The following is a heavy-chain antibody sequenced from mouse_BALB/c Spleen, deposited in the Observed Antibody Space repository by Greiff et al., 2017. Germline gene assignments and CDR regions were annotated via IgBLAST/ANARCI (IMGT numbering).Heavy chain of an antibody. CDR3: ARDRDDGYYYAMDD. D-gene: IGHD2-3*01. Sequence: EVQRVESGGGLVQPGGSLRLSCATSGFTFTDYYMSWVRQPPGKALEWLGFIRNKANGYTTAYSASVKGRFTISRDNSQSILYLQMNTLRAEDSATYYCARDRDDGYYYAMDDWGQGTSVTVSS. CDR2: IRNKANGYTT. J-gene: IGHJ4*01. CDR1: GFTFTDYY. V-gene: IGHV7-3*02.